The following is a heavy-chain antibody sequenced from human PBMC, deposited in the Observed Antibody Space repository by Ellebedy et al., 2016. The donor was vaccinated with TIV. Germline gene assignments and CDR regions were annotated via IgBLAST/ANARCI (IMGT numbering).Heavy chain of an antibody. CDR1: GFTFDDYA. V-gene: IGHV3-9*01. CDR2: ISWNSGSI. CDR3: AKDPIRYFDWPYFDY. Sequence: GGSLRLSXAASGFTFDDYAMHWVRQAPGKGLEWVSGISWNSGSIGYADSVKGRFTISRDNSKNTLYLQMNSLRAEDTAVYYCAKDPIRYFDWPYFDYWGQGTLVTVSS. D-gene: IGHD3-9*01. J-gene: IGHJ4*02.